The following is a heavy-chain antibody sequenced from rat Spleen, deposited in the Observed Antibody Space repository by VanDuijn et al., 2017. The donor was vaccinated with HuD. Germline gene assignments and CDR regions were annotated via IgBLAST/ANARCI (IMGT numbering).Heavy chain of an antibody. D-gene: IGHD3-2*01. CDR3: TRETR. J-gene: IGHJ2*01. CDR2: IWTGGST. Sequence: QVQLKESGPGLVQPSQTLSLTCTVSGFSLTNYHVSWVRQPPGKGLEWMGVIWTGGSTAYNSALKSRLSISRDTSKSQVFLKMNSLQTEDTAIYYCTRETRWGQGVMVTVSS. V-gene: IGHV2-43*01. CDR1: GFSLTNYH.